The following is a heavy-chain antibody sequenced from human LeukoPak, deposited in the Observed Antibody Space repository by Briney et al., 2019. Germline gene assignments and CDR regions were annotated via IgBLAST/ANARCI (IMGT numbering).Heavy chain of an antibody. CDR1: GYTFTSYY. J-gene: IGHJ6*03. D-gene: IGHD6-13*01. Sequence: GASVKVSCKAPGYTFTSYYMHWVRQAPGQGLEWMGIINPSGGSTSYAQKFQGRVTMTRDTSTSTVYMELSSLRSEDTAVYYCARGGSSYPGGRYYYYMDVWGKGTTVTISS. V-gene: IGHV1-46*01. CDR2: INPSGGST. CDR3: ARGGSSYPGGRYYYYMDV.